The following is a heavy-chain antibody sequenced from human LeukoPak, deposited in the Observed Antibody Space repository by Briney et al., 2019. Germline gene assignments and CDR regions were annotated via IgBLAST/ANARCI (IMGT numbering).Heavy chain of an antibody. CDR1: GFTFSSYG. Sequence: PGGSLRLSCAASGFTFSSYGIHWVRQAPGKGLEWVAFIRYDGSNKYYADSVKGRFTISRDNAKNSLYLQMNSLRAEDTAVYYCARLPRYCSGGSCFSLDYWGQGTLVTVSS. J-gene: IGHJ4*02. V-gene: IGHV3-30*02. CDR3: ARLPRYCSGGSCFSLDY. CDR2: IRYDGSNK. D-gene: IGHD2-15*01.